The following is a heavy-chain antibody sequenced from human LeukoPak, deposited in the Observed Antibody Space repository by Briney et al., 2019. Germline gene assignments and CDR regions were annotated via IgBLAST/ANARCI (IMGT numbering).Heavy chain of an antibody. CDR2: ISAYNGNT. D-gene: IGHD6-19*01. CDR3: ASAVIKNNWFDP. CDR1: GYTFASCG. Sequence: ASGKVSCKASGYTFASCGITWVRQAPGQGLGWMGGISAYNGNTNYAQKFQGRVTMTTDTSTSIAYMELRSLRSDDTAVYYCASAVIKNNWFDPCGQGPLVTVSS. V-gene: IGHV1-18*01. J-gene: IGHJ5*02.